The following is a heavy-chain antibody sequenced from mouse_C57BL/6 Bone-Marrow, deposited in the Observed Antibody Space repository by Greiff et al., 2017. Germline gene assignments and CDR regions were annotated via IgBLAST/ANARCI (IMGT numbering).Heavy chain of an antibody. D-gene: IGHD2-3*01. Sequence: EVQGVESGGGLVQPGGSLKLSCAASGFTFSDYYMYWVRQTPEKRLEWVAYISNGGGSTYYPDTVKGRFTISRDNTKNTLYLQMSRLKSEDTAMYYCARPLYDGYPYYAMDYWGQGTSVTVSS. J-gene: IGHJ4*01. V-gene: IGHV5-12*01. CDR2: ISNGGGST. CDR1: GFTFSDYY. CDR3: ARPLYDGYPYYAMDY.